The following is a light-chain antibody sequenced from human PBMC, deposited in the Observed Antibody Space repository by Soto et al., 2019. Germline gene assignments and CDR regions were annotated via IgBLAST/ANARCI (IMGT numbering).Light chain of an antibody. CDR2: DVS. Sequence: QSALTQPASVSGSPGQSITISCTGTSSDVGGYNYVSWYQQHPGKAPKLMIYDVSNRPSGVSNRFSGSKSGNTASLTISGLQAEDEADYYCSSYTSSSTSWVFGGWTKLTVL. V-gene: IGLV2-14*01. J-gene: IGLJ3*02. CDR1: SSDVGGYNY. CDR3: SSYTSSSTSWV.